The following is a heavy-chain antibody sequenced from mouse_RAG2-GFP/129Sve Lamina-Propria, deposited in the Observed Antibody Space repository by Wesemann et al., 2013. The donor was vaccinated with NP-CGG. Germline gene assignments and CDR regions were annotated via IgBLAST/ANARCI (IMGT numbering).Heavy chain of an antibody. D-gene: IGHD1-1*01. CDR2: ISSGSSTI. J-gene: IGHJ4*01. V-gene: IGHV5-17*01. CDR3: ARSTTVVDYAMDY. Sequence: EVQLVESGGGLVKPGGSRKLSCAASGFTFSDYGMHWVRQAPEKGLEWVAYISSGSSTIYYADTVKGRFTISRDNAKNTLFLQMTSLRSEDTAMYYCARSTTVVDYAMDYWGQGTSVTVSS. CDR1: GFTFSDYG.